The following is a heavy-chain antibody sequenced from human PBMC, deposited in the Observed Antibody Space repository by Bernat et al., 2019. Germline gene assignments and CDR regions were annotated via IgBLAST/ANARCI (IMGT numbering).Heavy chain of an antibody. V-gene: IGHV4-34*09. CDR1: GGSFSGYY. D-gene: IGHD1-14*01. Sequence: QVQLQESGPGLVRPSQTLSLTSAVYGGSFSGYYWSWIRQPPGKGLEWIGEINHSGSTNYNPSLKSRVTISVDTSKNQFSLKLSSVTAADTAVYYCARGRAGDYWGQGTLVTVSS. J-gene: IGHJ4*02. CDR3: ARGRAGDY. CDR2: INHSGST.